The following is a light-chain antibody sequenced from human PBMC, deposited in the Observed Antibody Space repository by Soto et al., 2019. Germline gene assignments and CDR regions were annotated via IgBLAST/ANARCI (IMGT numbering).Light chain of an antibody. CDR1: QSVGDN. CDR3: KRRRNRPPVT. V-gene: IGKV3-11*01. CDR2: AAS. Sequence: EIVLTQSPATLSLSPGERATLSCRASQSVGDNLAWYQQKPGHPPGLLIFAASTRATGIPARFSGSGSGTDLTLTISSQEPEYFAFSYCKRRRNRPPVTFGQGTRLEIK. J-gene: IGKJ5*01.